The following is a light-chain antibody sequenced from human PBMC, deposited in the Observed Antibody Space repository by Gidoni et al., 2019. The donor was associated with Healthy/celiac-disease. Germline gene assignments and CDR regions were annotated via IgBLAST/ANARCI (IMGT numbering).Light chain of an antibody. V-gene: IGKV3-20*01. J-gene: IGKJ2*01. Sequence: EIVLTQSPGTLSLSPGERATLSCRASQRVSSSYLAWYQQKPGQAPRLLIYGASSRATGIPDRFSGSGSGTDFTLTISRLEPEDFAVYYCQQYGSSPVTFGQGTKLEIK. CDR2: GAS. CDR3: QQYGSSPVT. CDR1: QRVSSSY.